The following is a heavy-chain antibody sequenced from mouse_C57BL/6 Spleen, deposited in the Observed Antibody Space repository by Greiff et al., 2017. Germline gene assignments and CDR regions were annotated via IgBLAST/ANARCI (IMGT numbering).Heavy chain of an antibody. D-gene: IGHD1-1*01. CDR3: TDYGSSYGDY. V-gene: IGHV14-4*01. Sequence: VQLKESGAELVRPGASVKLSCTASGFNIKDDYMHWVKQRPEQGLEWIGWIDPENGATEYASKFQGKATITADTSSNTAYLQLSSLTSEDTAVYYCTDYGSSYGDYWGQGTSVTVSS. J-gene: IGHJ4*01. CDR2: IDPENGAT. CDR1: GFNIKDDY.